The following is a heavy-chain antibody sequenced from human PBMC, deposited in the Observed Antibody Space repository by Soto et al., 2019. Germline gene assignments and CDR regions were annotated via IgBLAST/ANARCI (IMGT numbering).Heavy chain of an antibody. D-gene: IGHD2-15*01. CDR2: IIPIFGTA. J-gene: IGHJ4*02. Sequence: SVKVSCKASGGTFSSYAISWVRQAPGQGLEWMGGIIPIFGTANYAQKFQGRVTITADESTSTAYMELGSLRSEDTAVYYCARQGRSGQTPKFDYWGQGPLVTVSS. V-gene: IGHV1-69*13. CDR1: GGTFSSYA. CDR3: ARQGRSGQTPKFDY.